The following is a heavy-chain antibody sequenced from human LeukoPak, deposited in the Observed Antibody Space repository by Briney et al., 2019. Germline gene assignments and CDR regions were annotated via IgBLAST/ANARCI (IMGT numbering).Heavy chain of an antibody. D-gene: IGHD3-10*01. V-gene: IGHV3-21*01. CDR3: ARDLMVRGETGAFDI. CDR2: ISGSNSYI. Sequence: GGSLRLSCAASGFTFNSYSMNWVRQAPGKGLEWVSSISGSNSYIYYADSMKGRFTISRDNAKNSLYLQMSSLRAEDTAVYYCARDLMVRGETGAFDIWGQGTMVTVSS. J-gene: IGHJ3*02. CDR1: GFTFNSYS.